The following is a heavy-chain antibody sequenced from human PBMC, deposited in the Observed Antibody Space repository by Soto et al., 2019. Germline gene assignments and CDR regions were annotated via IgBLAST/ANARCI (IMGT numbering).Heavy chain of an antibody. D-gene: IGHD3-3*01. CDR2: IYYSGGT. V-gene: IGHV4-31*03. J-gene: IGHJ6*02. Sequence: SETLSLTCTVSGGSISSGGYYWSWIRQHPGKGLEWIGYIYYSGGTYYNPSLKSRVTISVDTSKNQFSLKLSSVTAADTAVYYCARGGQVDFGVPTAYYYGMDVWGQGTTVTVSS. CDR3: ARGGQVDFGVPTAYYYGMDV. CDR1: GGSISSGGYY.